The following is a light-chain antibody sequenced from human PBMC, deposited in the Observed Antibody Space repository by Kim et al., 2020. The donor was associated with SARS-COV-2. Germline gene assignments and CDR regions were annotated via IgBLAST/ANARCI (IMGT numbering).Light chain of an antibody. J-gene: IGKJ1*01. V-gene: IGKV3-15*01. CDR2: AAS. CDR3: QHYAVWPLT. Sequence: EIVMTQSPVPLSVSPGEIATLSCRASQSVGNHLAWYQQRPGQAPRLLIEAASIRATGIPARFSGSGSGTEFTLTISSLQSEDFAVYFCQHYAVWPLTFGLGTKVDIK. CDR1: QSVGNH.